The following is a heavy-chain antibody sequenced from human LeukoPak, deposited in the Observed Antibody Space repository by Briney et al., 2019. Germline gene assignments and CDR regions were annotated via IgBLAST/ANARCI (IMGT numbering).Heavy chain of an antibody. V-gene: IGHV3-48*03. CDR2: ISSSGSTI. Sequence: GGSLRLSCAASGFTFSSYEMNWVRQAPGKGLEWVSYISSSGSTIYYADSVKGRFTISRDNAKNSLYLQMNSLRAEDTAVYYCARAHNWKYGTFEYWGQETLVTVSS. J-gene: IGHJ4*02. D-gene: IGHD1-7*01. CDR3: ARAHNWKYGTFEY. CDR1: GFTFSSYE.